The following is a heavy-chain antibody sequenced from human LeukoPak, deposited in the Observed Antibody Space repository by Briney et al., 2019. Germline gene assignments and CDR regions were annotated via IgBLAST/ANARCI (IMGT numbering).Heavy chain of an antibody. Sequence: EASVKVSCKVSGYTLTELSIHWVRQAPGKGLEWMGGFDPEDGETIYAQKFQGRVTMTRDTSISTAYMELSRLRSDDTAVYYCARVYYYYDSSGILTLYFDYWGQGTLVTVSS. V-gene: IGHV1-24*01. CDR3: ARVYYYYDSSGILTLYFDY. CDR2: FDPEDGET. J-gene: IGHJ4*02. D-gene: IGHD3-22*01. CDR1: GYTLTELS.